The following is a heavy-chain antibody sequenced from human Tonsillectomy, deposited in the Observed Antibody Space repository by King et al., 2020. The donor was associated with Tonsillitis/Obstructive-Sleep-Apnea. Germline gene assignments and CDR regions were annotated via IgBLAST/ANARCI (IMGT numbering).Heavy chain of an antibody. V-gene: IGHV3-7*01. J-gene: IGHJ4*02. CDR2: IKQHGSEK. Sequence: VQLVESGGGLVQRGGSLRLSCAASGFTFSNYWMSWVRQAPGKGLEWGANIKQHGSEKYFVDSVKGRFTISRDNAKNSLYLQMNSLRAEDTAVYYCARSRLAVTHTGVSFRYWGQGTLVTVSS. CDR1: GFTFSNYW. CDR3: ARSRLAVTHTGVSFRY. D-gene: IGHD6-19*01.